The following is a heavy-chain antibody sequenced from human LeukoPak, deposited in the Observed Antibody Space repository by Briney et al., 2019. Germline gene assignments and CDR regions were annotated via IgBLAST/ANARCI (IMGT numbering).Heavy chain of an antibody. CDR3: ARVFWADSSGVGFDY. CDR2: ISSSSSYI. Sequence: GGSLRLSCAASGFTFSSYSMNWVRQAPGKGLEWVSSISSSSSYIYYADSVKGRFTISRDNAKNSLYLQMNSLRAEDTAVYYCARVFWADSSGVGFDYWGQGTLVTVSS. D-gene: IGHD3-22*01. CDR1: GFTFSSYS. V-gene: IGHV3-21*01. J-gene: IGHJ4*02.